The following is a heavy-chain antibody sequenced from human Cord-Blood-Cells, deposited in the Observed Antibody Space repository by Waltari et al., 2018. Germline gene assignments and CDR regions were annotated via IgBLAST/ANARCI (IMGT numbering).Heavy chain of an antibody. CDR1: GFPFSNAW. J-gene: IGHJ3*02. V-gene: IGHV3-15*01. CDR2: IKSKTDGGTT. CDR3: KLEHDAFDI. Sequence: EVQLVASGGGFVKPGGSLRLSCAASGFPFSNAWMTWVRQAPGKGLEWDGRIKSKTDGGTTDYAAPVKGRFTISRDDSKNTLYLQMNSLKTEDTAVYYCKLEHDAFDIWGQGTMVTVSS. D-gene: IGHD1-1*01.